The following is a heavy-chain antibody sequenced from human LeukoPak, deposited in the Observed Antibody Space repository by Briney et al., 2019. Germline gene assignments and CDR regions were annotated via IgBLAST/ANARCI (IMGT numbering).Heavy chain of an antibody. CDR3: ARGRRKTYYYDSSGYRDAFDI. D-gene: IGHD3-22*01. Sequence: GGSLRLSCAASGFTFSSYEMNWVRQAPGKGLEWVSYISSSGSTIYYADSVKGRFTISRDNAKNSLYLQMNSLRAEDTAVYYCARGRRKTYYYDSSGYRDAFDIWGQGTMVTVSS. V-gene: IGHV3-48*03. CDR1: GFTFSSYE. CDR2: ISSSGSTI. J-gene: IGHJ3*02.